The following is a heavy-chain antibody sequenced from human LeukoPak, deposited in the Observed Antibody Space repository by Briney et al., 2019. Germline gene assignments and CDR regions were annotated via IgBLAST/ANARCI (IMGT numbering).Heavy chain of an antibody. D-gene: IGHD6-19*01. J-gene: IGHJ4*02. CDR1: GFTFSSYA. CDR2: ISGSGGST. Sequence: WGSLRFSSAASGFTFSSYAMSWVRQGPGKGLKWVSTISGSGGSTYYVDSVKGRFTISRDNSKNTLYLQMNSLRAEDTAVYYCAKIPGYSSVYYFDYWGQGTLVTVSS. CDR3: AKIPGYSSVYYFDY. V-gene: IGHV3-23*01.